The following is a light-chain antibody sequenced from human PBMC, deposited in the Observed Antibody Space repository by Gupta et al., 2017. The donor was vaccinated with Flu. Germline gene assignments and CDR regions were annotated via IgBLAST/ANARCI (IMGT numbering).Light chain of an antibody. CDR1: SSNIGSNT. Sequence: SSNIGSNTGNWYQQCPGTAPQLVIYSNNQRPSGVPDRFSGSKSGTSASLAISGLQAEDEADYFCAARDDSLDGPVVGGGTKLTVL. J-gene: IGLJ2*01. V-gene: IGLV1-44*01. CDR2: SNN. CDR3: AARDDSLDGPV.